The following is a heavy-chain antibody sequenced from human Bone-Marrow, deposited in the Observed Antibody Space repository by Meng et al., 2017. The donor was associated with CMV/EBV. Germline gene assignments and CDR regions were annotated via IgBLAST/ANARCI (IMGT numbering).Heavy chain of an antibody. D-gene: IGHD3-10*01. CDR1: GFTFSSYW. CDR3: ARDSIYYGSGGNYYYYGMDV. Sequence: GGSLRLSCAASGFTFSSYWMHWVRQAPGKGLVWVSRINSDGSSTSYADSVKGRFTISRDNAKNTLYLQMNSLRAEDTAVYYCARDSIYYGSGGNYYYYGMDVWGQGTTVTVSS. CDR2: INSDGSST. V-gene: IGHV3-74*01. J-gene: IGHJ6*02.